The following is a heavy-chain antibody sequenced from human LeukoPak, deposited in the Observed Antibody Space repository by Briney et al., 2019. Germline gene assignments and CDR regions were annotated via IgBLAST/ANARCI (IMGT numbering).Heavy chain of an antibody. CDR3: ARVAKERVGGVYYFDY. CDR1: GFTFSNFW. CDR2: VNQDASRK. J-gene: IGHJ4*02. V-gene: IGHV3-7*01. D-gene: IGHD1-1*01. Sequence: PGGSLRLSCAASGFTFSNFWMTWVRQAPGKGLEWVANVNQDASRKNYAESVEGRFTISRDNAKNSLYLQMNSLRAGDTAVYYCARVAKERVGGVYYFDYWGQGTLVTVSS.